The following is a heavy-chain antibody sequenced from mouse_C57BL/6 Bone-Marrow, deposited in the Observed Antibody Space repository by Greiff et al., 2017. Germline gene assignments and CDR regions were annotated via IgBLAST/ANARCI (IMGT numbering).Heavy chain of an antibody. V-gene: IGHV1-75*01. CDR2: IFPGSGST. CDR3: ARESSGYYAMDY. CDR1: GYTFTDYY. D-gene: IGHD3-2*02. Sequence: VKLMESGPELVKPGASVKISCKASGYTFTDYYINWVKQRPGQGLEWIGWIFPGSGSTYSNEKFKGKATLTVDKSSSTAYMLLSSLTSEDSAVYFCARESSGYYAMDYWGQGTSVTVSA. J-gene: IGHJ4*01.